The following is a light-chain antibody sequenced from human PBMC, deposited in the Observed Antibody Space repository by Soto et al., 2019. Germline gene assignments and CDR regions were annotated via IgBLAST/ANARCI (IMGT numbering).Light chain of an antibody. V-gene: IGLV2-8*01. CDR3: SSFVAGSSYV. Sequence: LTPPPSASGAPGQSVTLPCTGTSSEVCAFNYVSWYQHHPGKAPKFMIYEVDKRPSGVPDRFSGSKSGNTAYLTVSGLQAEDEADYFCSSFVAGSSYVFGTGTKVTVL. CDR2: EVD. J-gene: IGLJ1*01. CDR1: SSEVCAFNY.